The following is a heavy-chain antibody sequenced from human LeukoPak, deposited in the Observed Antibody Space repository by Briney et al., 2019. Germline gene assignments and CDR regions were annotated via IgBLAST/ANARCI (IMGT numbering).Heavy chain of an antibody. D-gene: IGHD2-2*01. Sequence: ASVKVSCKASGYTFTGYYMHWVPQAPGQGLEWMGRINPNSGGTNYAQKFQGRVTMTRDTSISTAYMELSRLRSDDTAVYYCASAREYCSSTSCYQDYFDYWGQGTLVTVST. CDR2: INPNSGGT. V-gene: IGHV1-2*06. CDR1: GYTFTGYY. CDR3: ASAREYCSSTSCYQDYFDY. J-gene: IGHJ4*02.